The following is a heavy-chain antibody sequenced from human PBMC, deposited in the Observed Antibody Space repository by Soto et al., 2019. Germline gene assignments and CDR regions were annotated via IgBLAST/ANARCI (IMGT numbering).Heavy chain of an antibody. CDR2: ISGSGGST. Sequence: GGSLRLSCAASGFTFSSYAMSWVRQAPGKGLEWVSAISGSGGSTYYADSVKGRFTISRDNSKNTLYLQMNSLRAEDTAVYYCAKVWRLGYCSSTSCYDDYYYGMDVWGQGTTVTVAS. CDR1: GFTFSSYA. CDR3: AKVWRLGYCSSTSCYDDYYYGMDV. J-gene: IGHJ6*02. V-gene: IGHV3-23*01. D-gene: IGHD2-2*01.